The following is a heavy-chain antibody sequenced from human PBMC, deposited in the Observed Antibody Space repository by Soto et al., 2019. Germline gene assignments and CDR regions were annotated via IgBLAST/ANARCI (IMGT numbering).Heavy chain of an antibody. CDR1: GFTFSSYG. J-gene: IGHJ4*02. CDR2: ISYDGSNK. CDR3: AKDLGLNFGLAIDY. V-gene: IGHV3-30*18. Sequence: GGSLRLSCAASGFTFSSYGMHWVRQAPGKGLEWVAVISYDGSNKYYVDSVKGRFTISRDNSKNTLYLQMNSLRAEDTAVYYCAKDLGLNFGLAIDYWGQGTLVTVSS. D-gene: IGHD5-12*01.